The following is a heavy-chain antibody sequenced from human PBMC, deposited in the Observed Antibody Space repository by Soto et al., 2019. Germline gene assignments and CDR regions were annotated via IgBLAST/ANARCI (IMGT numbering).Heavy chain of an antibody. CDR1: GFTFSTYW. V-gene: IGHV3-7*03. D-gene: IGHD3-3*01. CDR2: IKQDGSEK. Sequence: EVRLVESGGGLVQPGGSLRLSCAASGFTFSTYWMNWVRQAPGQGLEWLANIKQDGSEKFYVDSVKGRFTISRDNAQNSLDLQMNSLRAEDTAVYYCARDEGGSGYYTGPYYNGMDVWGQGTTVTVSS. CDR3: ARDEGGSGYYTGPYYNGMDV. J-gene: IGHJ6*02.